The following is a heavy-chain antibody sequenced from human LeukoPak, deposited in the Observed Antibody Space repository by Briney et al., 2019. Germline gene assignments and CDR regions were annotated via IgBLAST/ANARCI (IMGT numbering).Heavy chain of an antibody. CDR2: IYSSGST. J-gene: IGHJ4*02. V-gene: IGHV4-61*02. Sequence: TSETLSLTCTVSSDSINSGNYYWNWIRQPAGKGLEWIGRIYSSGSTNYNPSLKSRVTISVNTSKNQFSLKLSSVTAADTAVYYCAGYEAVAGVFDYWGQGTLVTVSS. D-gene: IGHD6-19*01. CDR1: SDSINSGNYY. CDR3: AGYEAVAGVFDY.